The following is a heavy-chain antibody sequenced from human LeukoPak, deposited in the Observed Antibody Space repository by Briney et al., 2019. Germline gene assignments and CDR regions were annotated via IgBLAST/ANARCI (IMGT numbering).Heavy chain of an antibody. CDR1: GGTFSSYA. Sequence: SVKVSCKASGGTFSSYAISWVRQAPGQGLEWMGGIIPIFGTANYAQKFQGRVTITADEPTSTAYMELSSLRSEDTAVYYCATPAGGYSYGRYFDYWGQGTLVTVSS. J-gene: IGHJ4*02. D-gene: IGHD5-18*01. CDR3: ATPAGGYSYGRYFDY. V-gene: IGHV1-69*13. CDR2: IIPIFGTA.